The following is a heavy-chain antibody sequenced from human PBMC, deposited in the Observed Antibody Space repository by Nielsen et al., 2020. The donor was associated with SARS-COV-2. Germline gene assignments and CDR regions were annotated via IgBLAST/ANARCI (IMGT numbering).Heavy chain of an antibody. D-gene: IGHD2-21*02. Sequence: SETLSLTCAVYGGSFSGYYWSWIRQPPGKGLEWIGEINHSGSTNYNPSLKSRVTISVDTSKNQFSLKLSSVTAADTAVYYCARMGVVTANRVHYYYYGMDVWGQGTTVTVSS. CDR1: GGSFSGYY. CDR3: ARMGVVTANRVHYYYYGMDV. V-gene: IGHV4-34*01. CDR2: INHSGST. J-gene: IGHJ6*02.